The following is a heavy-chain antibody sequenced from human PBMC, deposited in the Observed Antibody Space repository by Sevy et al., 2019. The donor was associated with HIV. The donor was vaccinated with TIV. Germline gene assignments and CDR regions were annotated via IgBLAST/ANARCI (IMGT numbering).Heavy chain of an antibody. CDR3: ARVPRGQLWYSGSLGGYYYHMDV. V-gene: IGHV4-61*01. Sequence: SETLSLSCSVSGGSVSSGTYYWSWIRQPPGKGLEWIGHIYKTGSTNYKLSLQSRVTISVDTSTTQFSLRLRSVTAADTAVYYCARVPRGQLWYSGSLGGYYYHMDVWCKGTTVTVSS. J-gene: IGHJ6*03. CDR2: IYKTGST. CDR1: GGSVSSGTYY. D-gene: IGHD3-16*01.